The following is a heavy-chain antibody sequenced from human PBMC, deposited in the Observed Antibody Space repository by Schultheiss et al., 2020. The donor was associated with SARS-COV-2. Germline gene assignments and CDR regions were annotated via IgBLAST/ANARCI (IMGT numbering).Heavy chain of an antibody. J-gene: IGHJ4*02. CDR3: ARAKQQPYYFDY. D-gene: IGHD6-13*01. CDR1: GGSFSGYY. CDR2: IYYSGST. Sequence: SQTLSLTCAVYGGSFSGYYWSWIRQPPGKGLEWIGYIYYSGSTYYNPSLKSRVTISVDTSKNQFSLKLSSVTAADTAVYYCARAKQQPYYFDYWGQGTLVTVLL. V-gene: IGHV4-34*09.